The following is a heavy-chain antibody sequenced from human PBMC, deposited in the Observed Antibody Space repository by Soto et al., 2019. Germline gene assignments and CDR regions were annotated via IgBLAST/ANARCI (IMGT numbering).Heavy chain of an antibody. CDR3: AKGGIGGATSRVEY. J-gene: IGHJ4*02. D-gene: IGHD1-26*01. CDR1: GFTFSSYG. CDR2: ISYDGSSK. Sequence: QVQLVESGGGVVQPGRSLRLSCAASGFTFSSYGMHWVRQAPGKGLEWVAVISYDGSSKYYAGSVKGRFTISRDNSNNTIYLQMNSLRREDTAVYYCAKGGIGGATSRVEYWGQGTLVTVSS. V-gene: IGHV3-30*18.